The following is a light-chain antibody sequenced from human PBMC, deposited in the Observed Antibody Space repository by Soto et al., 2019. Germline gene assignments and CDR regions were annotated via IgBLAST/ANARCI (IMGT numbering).Light chain of an antibody. CDR2: DVS. Sequence: QSLLTQPASVSGSPAQSITISCVGTSGDIGDYNYVSWYQQHPGKVPKVIIYDVSKRPSGVPDRFSGSKSGNTASLTISGLQAEDEADYYCCSSAGSYTFNYVFGTGTKATV. CDR1: SGDIGDYNY. CDR3: CSSAGSYTFNYV. V-gene: IGLV2-11*01. J-gene: IGLJ1*01.